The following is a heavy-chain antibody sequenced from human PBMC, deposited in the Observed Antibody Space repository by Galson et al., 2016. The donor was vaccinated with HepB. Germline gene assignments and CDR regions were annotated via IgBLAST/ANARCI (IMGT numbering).Heavy chain of an antibody. Sequence: QSGAEVKKSGESLKISCKGSDYSFSNHWIAWVRQMPGKGLEWLGSIYPGDSDTRYSPSFPVQVTISADKSISTAYLQWSSLKASDTASYYCARLVRYCSSTTTCYPQGPANWFDPWGQGTLVIVSS. J-gene: IGHJ5*02. CDR3: ARLVRYCSSTTTCYPQGPANWFDP. D-gene: IGHD2/OR15-2a*01. CDR2: IYPGDSDT. CDR1: DYSFSNHW. V-gene: IGHV5-51*01.